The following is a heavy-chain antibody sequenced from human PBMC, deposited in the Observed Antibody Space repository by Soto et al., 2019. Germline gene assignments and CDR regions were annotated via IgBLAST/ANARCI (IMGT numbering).Heavy chain of an antibody. CDR2: ISSSSTI. CDR1: GFTFSSYS. CDR3: ARDPRAGVAATGWFDP. Sequence: GGSLRLSCAASGFTFSSYSMSWVRQAPGKGLEWVSYISSSSTIYYADSVKGRFTISGDNAKNSLYLQMNSLRAEDTAVYYCARDPRAGVAATGWFDPWGQGTLVTVSS. V-gene: IGHV3-48*01. D-gene: IGHD6-13*01. J-gene: IGHJ5*02.